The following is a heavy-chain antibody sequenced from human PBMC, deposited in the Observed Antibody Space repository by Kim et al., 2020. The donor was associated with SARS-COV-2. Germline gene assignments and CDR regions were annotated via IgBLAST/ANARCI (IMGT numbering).Heavy chain of an antibody. CDR1: GFTFSSYA. CDR3: ARDQGFGELLYNFDY. Sequence: GGSLRLSCAASGFTFSSYAMHWVRQAPGKGLEYVSAISSNGGSTYYANSVKGRFTISRDNSKNTLYLQMGSLRAEDMAVYYCARDQGFGELLYNFDYWGQGTLVTVSS. CDR2: ISSNGGST. D-gene: IGHD3-10*01. V-gene: IGHV3-64*01. J-gene: IGHJ4*02.